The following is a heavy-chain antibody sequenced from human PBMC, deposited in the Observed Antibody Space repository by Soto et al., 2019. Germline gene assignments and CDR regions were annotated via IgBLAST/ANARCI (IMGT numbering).Heavy chain of an antibody. D-gene: IGHD2-15*01. CDR2: LRSKAYGGTT. V-gene: IGHV3-49*05. CDR3: TRDQSCSGGSCVDYGMDV. Sequence: EVQLVESGGGLVKPGRSLRLSCTASGFTFGDYAMSWFRQAPGKGLEWVGFLRSKAYGGTTEYAASVKGRFTISRDDSKSIAYLQMNSLKTEDTAVYYCTRDQSCSGGSCVDYGMDVWGQGTTVTVSS. J-gene: IGHJ6*02. CDR1: GFTFGDYA.